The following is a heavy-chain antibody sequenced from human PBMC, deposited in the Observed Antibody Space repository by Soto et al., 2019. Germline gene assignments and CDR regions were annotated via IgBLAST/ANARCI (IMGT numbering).Heavy chain of an antibody. D-gene: IGHD3-3*01. CDR3: ARGGGVGVAGSAAFDM. CDR1: GYPVTAYY. V-gene: IGHV1-2*02. J-gene: IGHJ3*02. CDR2: INPATGAA. Sequence: QLHLVQSGAVVKKPGASVTVSCSASGYPVTAYYMHWVRQAPGRGLEWMGGINPATGAAKYTQTFQGRVTMARDTSTSKVVMELTGLTSGDTAVFYCARGGGVGVAGSAAFDMWGQGTLVTVSS.